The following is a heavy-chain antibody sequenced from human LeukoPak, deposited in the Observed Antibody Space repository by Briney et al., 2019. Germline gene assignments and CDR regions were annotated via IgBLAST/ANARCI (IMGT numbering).Heavy chain of an antibody. J-gene: IGHJ4*02. D-gene: IGHD6-19*01. V-gene: IGHV4-39*01. CDR3: ARQYSSVWQSFDW. CDR1: GGSISSGSYS. CDR2: IYYSGTT. Sequence: SETLSLTCTVSGGSISSGSYSWGWIRQPTGKGLEWIGTIYYSGTTYYNPSLRSRLTISVDTSKNQFSLKLSSVTAADTAVYYCARQYSSVWQSFDWWGQGSLVTVSS.